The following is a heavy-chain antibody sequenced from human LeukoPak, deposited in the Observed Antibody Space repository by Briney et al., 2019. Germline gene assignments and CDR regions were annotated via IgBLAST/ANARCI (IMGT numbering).Heavy chain of an antibody. Sequence: SETLSLTCTVSGGSISSGDYYWSWIRQPPGKGLEWIGYIYYSGSTYYNPSLKSRVTISVDTSKNQFSLKLSSVTAADTAVYYCARDWDKAYGMDVWGQGTTVTVSS. CDR3: ARDWDKAYGMDV. V-gene: IGHV4-30-4*01. CDR1: GGSISSGDYY. J-gene: IGHJ6*02. CDR2: IYYSGST. D-gene: IGHD5-18*01.